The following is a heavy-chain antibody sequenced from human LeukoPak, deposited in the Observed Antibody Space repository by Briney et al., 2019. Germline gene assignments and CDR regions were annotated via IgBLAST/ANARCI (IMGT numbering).Heavy chain of an antibody. Sequence: ASVKVSCKASGGTFSSYAIIWVRQAPGQGLEWMGRIIPILGIANYAQKFQGRVTITADKSTSTAYMELSSLRSEDTAVYYCARARDSRFYYFDYWGQGTLVTVSS. V-gene: IGHV1-69*04. CDR2: IIPILGIA. CDR3: ARARDSRFYYFDY. J-gene: IGHJ4*02. CDR1: GGTFSSYA. D-gene: IGHD3-22*01.